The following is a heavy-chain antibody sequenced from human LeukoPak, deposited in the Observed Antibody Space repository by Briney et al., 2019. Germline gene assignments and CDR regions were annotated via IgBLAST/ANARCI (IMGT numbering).Heavy chain of an antibody. D-gene: IGHD3-16*01. CDR3: ATGPIMITFGGPGHPEAFDI. J-gene: IGHJ3*02. Sequence: GASVKVSCKVSGYTLTELSMHWVRQAPGKGLEWMGGFDPEDGETIYAQKFQGRATMTEDTSTDTAYMELSSLRSEDTAVYYCATGPIMITFGGPGHPEAFDIWGQGTMVTVSS. V-gene: IGHV1-24*01. CDR1: GYTLTELS. CDR2: FDPEDGET.